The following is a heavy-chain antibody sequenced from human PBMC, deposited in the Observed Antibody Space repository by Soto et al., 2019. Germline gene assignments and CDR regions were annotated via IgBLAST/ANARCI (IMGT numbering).Heavy chain of an antibody. CDR2: IYYSGST. D-gene: IGHD6-13*01. CDR3: ARERKAAAGTVDY. Sequence: QVQLQESGPGLVKPSQTLSLTCTVSGGSISSGGYYWSWIRQHPGKGLEWIGYIYYSGSTYYNPSLQSRVTISVDTSKNQFSLKLSSVTAADTAVYYCARERKAAAGTVDYWGQGTLVTVSS. J-gene: IGHJ4*02. CDR1: GGSISSGGYY. V-gene: IGHV4-31*03.